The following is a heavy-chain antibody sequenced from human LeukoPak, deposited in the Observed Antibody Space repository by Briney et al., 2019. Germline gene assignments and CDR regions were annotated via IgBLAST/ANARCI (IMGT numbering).Heavy chain of an antibody. J-gene: IGHJ6*04. CDR2: ISSSSSYI. V-gene: IGHV3-21*01. CDR1: GITFNNYG. D-gene: IGHD3-10*02. Sequence: GGSLRLSCAASGITFNNYGLNWVRQAPGKGLEWVSFISSSSSYIYYADSVKGRFTISRDNAKNSLHLQMNSLRAEDTAVYYCAELGITMIGGVWGKGTTVTISS. CDR3: AELGITMIGGV.